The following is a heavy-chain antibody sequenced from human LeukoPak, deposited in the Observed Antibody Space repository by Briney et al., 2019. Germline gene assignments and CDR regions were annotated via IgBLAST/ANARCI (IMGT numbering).Heavy chain of an antibody. CDR2: ISGSSSYI. CDR3: ARDALVPAAVFIVY. J-gene: IGHJ4*02. CDR1: GFTFRSYS. D-gene: IGHD2-2*01. V-gene: IGHV3-21*01. Sequence: GGSLRLSCAASGFTFRSYSMNWVRQAPGKGLEWVSSISGSSSYIYYADSVKGRFTISRDNAKNSLYLQMNSLRAEDTAVYYCARDALVPAAVFIVYWGQGTLDTLSS.